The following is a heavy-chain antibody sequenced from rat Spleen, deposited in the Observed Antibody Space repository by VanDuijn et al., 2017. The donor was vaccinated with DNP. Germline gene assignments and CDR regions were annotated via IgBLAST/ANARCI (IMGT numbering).Heavy chain of an antibody. CDR2: ILYAGSRT. Sequence: EVQLVESGGDLLQPGRSLKLSCAASGFTFSDSNMAWVRQAPTKGLDGVATILYAGSRTYYRDSVKGQFTISRYNAKSTLYLQMDRLRSEDTATYYCATFEGRDAWGRGTSVTVSS. CDR1: GFTFSDSN. CDR3: ATFEGRDA. J-gene: IGHJ4*01. D-gene: IGHD1-11*01. V-gene: IGHV5S10*01.